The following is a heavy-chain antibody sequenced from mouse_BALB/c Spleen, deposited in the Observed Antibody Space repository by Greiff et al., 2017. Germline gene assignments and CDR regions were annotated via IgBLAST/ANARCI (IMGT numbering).Heavy chain of an antibody. CDR1: GYAFSSYW. CDR3: ARRGRVRRGDYYAMDY. CDR2: IYPGDGDT. J-gene: IGHJ4*01. V-gene: IGHV1-80*01. Sequence: VQLQQSGAELVRPGSSVKISCKASGYAFSSYWMNWVKQRPGQGLEWIGQIYPGDGDTNYNGKFKGKATLTADKSSSTAYMQLSSLTSEDSAVYFGARRGRVRRGDYYAMDYWGQGTSVTVSS. D-gene: IGHD2-14*01.